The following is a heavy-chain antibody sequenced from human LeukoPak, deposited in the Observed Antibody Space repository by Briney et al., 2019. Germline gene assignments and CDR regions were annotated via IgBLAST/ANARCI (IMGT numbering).Heavy chain of an antibody. Sequence: TSSETLSLTCTVSGGYINGYYWSWIRQPPEKGLEWIGNIYYRGSTNYNPSLKSRVTISVDTSKNQFSLKLSSVTAADTAVYYCARADYDTSAYYYTFDYWGQGTLVTVSS. V-gene: IGHV4-59*01. D-gene: IGHD3-22*01. CDR3: ARADYDTSAYYYTFDY. CDR1: GGYINGYY. J-gene: IGHJ4*02. CDR2: IYYRGST.